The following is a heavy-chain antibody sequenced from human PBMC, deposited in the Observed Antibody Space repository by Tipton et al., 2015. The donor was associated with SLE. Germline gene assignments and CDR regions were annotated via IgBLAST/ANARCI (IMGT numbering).Heavy chain of an antibody. CDR2: IYYSGST. D-gene: IGHD3-16*01. Sequence: TLSLTCTVSGGSISSSSYYWGWIRQTPGKGLEWIGTIYYSGSTYCKPSLKSRVTMSVDTSKNQFSLKLSSVTAADTAVYYCARDGGGWPYYFDYWGQGTLVTVSS. V-gene: IGHV4-39*07. J-gene: IGHJ4*02. CDR3: ARDGGGWPYYFDY. CDR1: GGSISSSSYY.